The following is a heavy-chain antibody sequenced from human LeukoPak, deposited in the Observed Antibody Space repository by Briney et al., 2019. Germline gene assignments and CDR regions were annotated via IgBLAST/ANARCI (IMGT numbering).Heavy chain of an antibody. CDR1: GITVSNYG. CDR3: AKRGVVIRVILVGFHKEAYYFDS. CDR2: ISDSGGRT. V-gene: IGHV3-23*01. Sequence: GGSLRLSCAVSGITVSNYGMSWVRQAPGKGLEWAAGISDSGGRTKYADSVKGRFTISRDNPKNTLYLQMNSLRVEDTAVYFCAKRGVVIRVILVGFHKEAYYFDSWGQGALVTVPS. J-gene: IGHJ4*02. D-gene: IGHD3-22*01.